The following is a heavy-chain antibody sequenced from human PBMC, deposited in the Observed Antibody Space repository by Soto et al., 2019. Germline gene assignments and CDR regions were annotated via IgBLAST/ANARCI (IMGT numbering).Heavy chain of an antibody. D-gene: IGHD6-19*01. Sequence: GESLKISCKGSGYSFTSYWISWVRQMPGEGLEWMGRIDPSDSYTNYSPSFQGHVTISADKSISTAYLQWSSLKASDTAMYYCARHSSEWLVPYYYYYYGMDVWGQGTTVTVSS. CDR2: IDPSDSYT. J-gene: IGHJ6*02. V-gene: IGHV5-10-1*01. CDR3: ARHSSEWLVPYYYYYYGMDV. CDR1: GYSFTSYW.